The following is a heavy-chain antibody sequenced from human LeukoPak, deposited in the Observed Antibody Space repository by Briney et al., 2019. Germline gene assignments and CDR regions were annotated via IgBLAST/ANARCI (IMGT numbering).Heavy chain of an antibody. CDR2: ISWNSGSI. D-gene: IGHD6-19*01. Sequence: GRSLRLSCAASGFTFDDYAMHWVRQAPGKGLEWVSGISWNSGSIGYANSVKGRFTISRDNSKNTLYLQMGSLRAEDMAVYYCARVSSGWSMDYWGQGTLVTVSS. CDR3: ARVSSGWSMDY. CDR1: GFTFDDYA. J-gene: IGHJ4*02. V-gene: IGHV3-9*03.